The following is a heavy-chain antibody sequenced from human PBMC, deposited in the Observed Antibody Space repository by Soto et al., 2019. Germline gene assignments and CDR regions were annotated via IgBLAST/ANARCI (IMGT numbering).Heavy chain of an antibody. CDR2: ISHSGSR. CDR1: GGSFSGYF. V-gene: IGHV4-34*02. Sequence: QVQLQKWGAGLLKASETLSLTCVVSGGSFSGYFWTWICQSPGRGLEWIGEISHSGSRNYNPAFQSRVIISVDSSKNHVSLKLSSVTAADSATYFCARGLAYDRPITVAEPFDSWGQGTLVTVSS. CDR3: ARGLAYDRPITVAEPFDS. D-gene: IGHD6-19*01. J-gene: IGHJ4*02.